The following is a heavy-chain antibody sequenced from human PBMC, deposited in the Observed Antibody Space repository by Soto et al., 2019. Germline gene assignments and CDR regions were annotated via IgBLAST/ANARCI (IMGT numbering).Heavy chain of an antibody. D-gene: IGHD6-13*01. CDR1: GFTFSSYA. V-gene: IGHV3-23*01. Sequence: EVQLLESGGGLVQPGGSLRLSCAASGFTFSSYAMTWVRQAPGKGLEWVSAISGSGNTSYYADSVKGRFTLSRESSKKMLYLKMNSLRPEDTSVYYCAKDRGRTWYEDYWGQGTLVAVSS. J-gene: IGHJ4*02. CDR2: ISGSGNTS. CDR3: AKDRGRTWYEDY.